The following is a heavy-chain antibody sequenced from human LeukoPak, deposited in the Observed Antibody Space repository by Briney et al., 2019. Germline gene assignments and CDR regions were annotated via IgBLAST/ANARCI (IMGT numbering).Heavy chain of an antibody. J-gene: IGHJ3*02. D-gene: IGHD3-22*01. CDR3: AKDSAGSGYRVNAFDI. V-gene: IGHV3-9*01. CDR1: GFTFDDYA. CDR2: ISWNSGSI. Sequence: PGGSLRLSCAASGFTFDDYAMHWVRQAPGKGLEWVSGISWNSGSIGYADSVKGRFTISRDNAKNSLYLQMNSLRAEDTALYYCAKDSAGSGYRVNAFDIWGQGTMVTVSS.